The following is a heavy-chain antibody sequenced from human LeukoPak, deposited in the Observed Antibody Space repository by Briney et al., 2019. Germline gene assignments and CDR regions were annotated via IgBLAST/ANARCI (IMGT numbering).Heavy chain of an antibody. CDR1: GGSISSGDYY. V-gene: IGHV4-30-4*01. CDR3: ARGYYDILTGYYFDAFDI. D-gene: IGHD3-9*01. Sequence: SETLSLTCTVSGGSISSGDYYWSWIRQPPGKGLEWIGYIYYSGSTYYNPSLKSRVTISVDTSKNQFSMKLSSVTAADTAVYYCARGYYDILTGYYFDAFDIWGQGTMVTVSS. CDR2: IYYSGST. J-gene: IGHJ3*02.